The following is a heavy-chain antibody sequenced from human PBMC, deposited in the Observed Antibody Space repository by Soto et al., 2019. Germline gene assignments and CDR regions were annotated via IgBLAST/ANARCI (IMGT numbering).Heavy chain of an antibody. J-gene: IGHJ4*02. CDR2: ISSTTNYI. CDR1: GFTFTRYS. Sequence: PGGSPRLSCAASGFTFTRYSMNWVRRAPGKGLEWVSSISSTTNYIYYGDSMKGRFTISRDNAKNSLYLEMNSLRAEDTAVYYCARESEHLTSNIDYWGRGTLVTLSS. V-gene: IGHV3-21*06. CDR3: ARESEHLTSNIDY.